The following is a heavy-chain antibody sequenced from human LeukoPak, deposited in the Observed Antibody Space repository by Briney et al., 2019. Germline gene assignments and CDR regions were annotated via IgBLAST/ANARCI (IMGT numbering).Heavy chain of an antibody. V-gene: IGHV4-59*11. CDR3: ARAKGGSYHDY. CDR2: IYYSGST. CDR1: GGSISSHY. J-gene: IGHJ4*02. Sequence: PSETLSLTCTVSGGSISSHYWSWIRQPPGKGLEWIGYIYYSGSTNYNPALKSRVTISVDTSKNQFSLKLSSVTAAGTAVYYCARAKGGSYHDYWGQGTLVTVSS. D-gene: IGHD1-26*01.